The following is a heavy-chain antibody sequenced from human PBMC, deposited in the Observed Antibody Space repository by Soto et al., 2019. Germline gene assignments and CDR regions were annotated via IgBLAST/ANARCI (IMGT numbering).Heavy chain of an antibody. CDR3: ASSRITMVPYGMDV. D-gene: IGHD3-10*01. CDR2: INAGNGNT. V-gene: IGHV1-3*01. CDR1: GYTFTSYA. Sequence: GASVKVSCKASGYTFTSYAMHWVRQAPGQRLEWMGWINAGNGNTKYSQKFQGRVTITRDTSASTAYMELSSLRSEDTVVYYCASSRITMVPYGMDVWGQGTTVTSP. J-gene: IGHJ6*02.